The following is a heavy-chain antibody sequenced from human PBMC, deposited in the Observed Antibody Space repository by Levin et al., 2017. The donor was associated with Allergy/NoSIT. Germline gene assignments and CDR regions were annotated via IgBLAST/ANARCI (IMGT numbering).Heavy chain of an antibody. CDR2: IYYSGST. D-gene: IGHD3-10*01. CDR3: ARDRGMALDY. J-gene: IGHJ4*02. CDR1: GGSISSGDYY. V-gene: IGHV4-30-4*01. Sequence: SQTLSLTCTVSGGSISSGDYYWSWLRQPPGKGLEWIGYIYYSGSTYYNASLRSRVIISRDTSKNQFSLKLDSVTAADTAVYYCARDRGMALDYWGQGTLVTVSA.